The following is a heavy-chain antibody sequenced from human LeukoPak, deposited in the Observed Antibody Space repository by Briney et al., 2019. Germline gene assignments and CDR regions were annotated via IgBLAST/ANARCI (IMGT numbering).Heavy chain of an antibody. D-gene: IGHD3-10*01. CDR3: AKMPLWFGEFLNNDY. CDR2: ISGSGIGT. V-gene: IGHV3-23*01. CDR1: GFIFSDYA. Sequence: GGSLRLSCEASGFIFSDYAMSWVRQAPGKGLEWVSLISGSGIGTYYADSVKGRFTISRDNSKNTLYLQTNSLRAEDTAVYYCAKMPLWFGEFLNNDYWGQGTLVTVSS. J-gene: IGHJ4*02.